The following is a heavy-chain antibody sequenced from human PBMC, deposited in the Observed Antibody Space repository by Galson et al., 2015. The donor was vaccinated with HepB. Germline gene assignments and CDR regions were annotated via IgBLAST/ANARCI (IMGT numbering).Heavy chain of an antibody. CDR2: ISYDGRNK. V-gene: IGHV3-30*14. CDR1: GFTFNNYA. J-gene: IGHJ3*02. CDR3: TRIYRGGFDI. D-gene: IGHD2-15*01. Sequence: SLRLSCAAFGFTFNNYAIHWVRQAPGKGLEWVAMISYDGRNKNYADSVKGRFTISRDNSKNSLFLQMDSLRTEDTAMYFCTRIYRGGFDIWGQGTMLIVSS.